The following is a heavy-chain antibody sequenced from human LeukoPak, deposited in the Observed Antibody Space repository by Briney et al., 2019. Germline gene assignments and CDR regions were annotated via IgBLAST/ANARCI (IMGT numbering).Heavy chain of an antibody. Sequence: PGGSLRLSCAASGFTFSSYWMRRVRQAPGKGLEWVAYISSGATTMYYADSVKGRFTISRDDAKNSLFLQMNSLRAEDTAVYYCALLAVASDFDYWGQGTLVTVSS. V-gene: IGHV3-48*04. CDR1: GFTFSSYW. CDR2: ISSGATTM. CDR3: ALLAVASDFDY. J-gene: IGHJ4*02. D-gene: IGHD6-19*01.